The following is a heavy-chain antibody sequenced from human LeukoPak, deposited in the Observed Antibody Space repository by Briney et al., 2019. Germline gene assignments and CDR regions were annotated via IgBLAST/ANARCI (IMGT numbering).Heavy chain of an antibody. D-gene: IGHD1-26*01. J-gene: IGHJ3*02. Sequence: ASVKVFCKASGYTFTGYYMHWLRQAPGQGLEWVGRINPNSGGTNYAQKFQGRGTMTRDTSISTVYMELSRLRYDDTAVYYCAREDSGTYYDAFDIWGQGTMVTASS. CDR3: AREDSGTYYDAFDI. CDR1: GYTFTGYY. CDR2: INPNSGGT. V-gene: IGHV1-2*06.